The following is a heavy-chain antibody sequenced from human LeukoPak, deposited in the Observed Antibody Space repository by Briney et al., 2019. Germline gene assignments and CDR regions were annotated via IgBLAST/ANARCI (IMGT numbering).Heavy chain of an antibody. CDR1: GFTFSDYW. CDR2: ISSSSSYI. D-gene: IGHD1-26*01. V-gene: IGHV3-21*01. J-gene: IGHJ4*02. CDR3: ARENTYSESYLTHFDY. Sequence: PGGSLRLSCVATGFTFSDYWMNWVRQAPGKGLEWVSSISSSSSYIYYADSVKGRFTISRDNAENSLYLQMNSLRAEDTAVYYCARENTYSESYLTHFDYWGQGTLVTVSS.